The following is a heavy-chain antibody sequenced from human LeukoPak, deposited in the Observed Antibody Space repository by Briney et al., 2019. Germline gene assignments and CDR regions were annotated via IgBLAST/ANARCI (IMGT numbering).Heavy chain of an antibody. J-gene: IGHJ4*02. CDR1: GGTFSSYA. V-gene: IGHV1-69*05. CDR3: ARGPLTYYYDSSGYSSFDY. CDR2: IIPIFGTA. D-gene: IGHD3-22*01. Sequence: ASVKVSCKASGGTFSSYAISWVRQAPGQGLEWVGGIIPIFGTANYAQKFQGRVTITTDESTSTAYMELSSLRSEDTAVYYCARGPLTYYYDSSGYSSFDYWGQGTLVTVSS.